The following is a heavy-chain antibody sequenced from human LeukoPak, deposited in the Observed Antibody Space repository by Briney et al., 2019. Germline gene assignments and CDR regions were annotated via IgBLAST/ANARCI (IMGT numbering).Heavy chain of an antibody. V-gene: IGHV3-23*01. CDR3: AKGSLTGSWSRGFGY. J-gene: IGHJ4*02. CDR1: GFTFSSYA. D-gene: IGHD6-13*01. Sequence: GGSLRLSCAASGFTFSSYAMSWVRQAPGRGLEWVSLIRGSGGSTYYADSVKGRFTISRDNSKNTLYLQMNSLRAEDTAVYYCAKGSLTGSWSRGFGYWDQGTLVTVSS. CDR2: IRGSGGST.